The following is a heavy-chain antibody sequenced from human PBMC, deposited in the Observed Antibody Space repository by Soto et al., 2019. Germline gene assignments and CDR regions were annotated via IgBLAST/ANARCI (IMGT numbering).Heavy chain of an antibody. V-gene: IGHV4-4*07. J-gene: IGHJ6*02. CDR1: GGSISSYY. CDR3: ARDSFWNIWDYDFWSGYYRDYYYGMDV. Sequence: NPSETLSLTCTVSGGSISSYYWSWIRQPAGKGLEWIGRIYTSGSTNYNPSLKSRVTMSVDTSKNQFSLKLSSVTAADTAVYYCARDSFWNIWDYDFWSGYYRDYYYGMDVWGQGTTVTVSS. D-gene: IGHD3-3*01. CDR2: IYTSGST.